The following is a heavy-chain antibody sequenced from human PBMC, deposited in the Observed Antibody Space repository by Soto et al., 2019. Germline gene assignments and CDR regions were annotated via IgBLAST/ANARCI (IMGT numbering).Heavy chain of an antibody. CDR2: FDPEDGET. V-gene: IGHV1-24*01. J-gene: IGHJ3*02. D-gene: IGHD3-22*01. CDR3: ATELVTYYYDSSGPSGAFDI. CDR1: GYTLTELS. Sequence: GASVKVSCKVSGYTLTELSMHWVRQAPGKGLEWMGGFDPEDGETIYAQKFQGRVTMTEDTSTDTAYMELSSPRSEDTAVYYCATELVTYYYDSSGPSGAFDIWGEGTMVTVSS.